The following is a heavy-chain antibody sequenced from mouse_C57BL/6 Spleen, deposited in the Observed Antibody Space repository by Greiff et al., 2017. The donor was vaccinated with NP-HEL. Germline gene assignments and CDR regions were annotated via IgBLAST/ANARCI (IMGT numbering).Heavy chain of an antibody. CDR2: IWTGGGT. V-gene: IGHV2-9-1*01. CDR3: ARNAEDYGNPYAMDY. J-gene: IGHJ4*01. Sequence: QVQLQQSGPGLVAPSQSLSITCTVSGFSLTSYAISWVRQPPGKGLEWLGVIWTGGGTNYNSALKSRLSISKDNSKSQVFLKMNSLQTDDTARYYCARNAEDYGNPYAMDYWGQGTSVTVSS. CDR1: GFSLTSYA. D-gene: IGHD2-1*01.